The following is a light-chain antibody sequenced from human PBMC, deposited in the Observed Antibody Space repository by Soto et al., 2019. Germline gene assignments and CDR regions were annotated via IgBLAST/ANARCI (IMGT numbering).Light chain of an antibody. CDR1: SSDVGGYNY. J-gene: IGLJ3*02. Sequence: QSVLTQPASVSGSPGQSITISCTGTSSDVGGYNYVSWYQQHPGKAPRLLIYDVTRRPSGVANRFSASKSGNTASLTISGLQAADDADCYCTSYTSASAPGVFGGGTKLTVL. CDR2: DVT. V-gene: IGLV2-14*03. CDR3: TSYTSASAPGV.